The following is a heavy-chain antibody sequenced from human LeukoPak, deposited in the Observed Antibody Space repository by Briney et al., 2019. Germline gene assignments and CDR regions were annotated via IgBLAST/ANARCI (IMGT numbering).Heavy chain of an antibody. CDR2: ISHSGST. V-gene: IGHV4-30-2*03. Sequence: PSETLSLTCAVSGGSISSGDYSRSWIRQPPGRGLKWIGSISHSGSTYYNPSLKSRVTISVDTSKNQFSLKLSSLTAAGTAVYYCARLRRSRLAEFDYWGQGTLVTVSS. D-gene: IGHD3-3*02. CDR3: ARLRRSRLAEFDY. J-gene: IGHJ4*02. CDR1: GGSISSGDYS.